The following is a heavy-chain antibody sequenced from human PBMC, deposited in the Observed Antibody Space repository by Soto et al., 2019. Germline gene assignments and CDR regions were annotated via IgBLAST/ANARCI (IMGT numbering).Heavy chain of an antibody. Sequence: QVQLVQSGAEVKKPGSSVKVSCKASGGTFSSYAISWVRQAPGQGLEWMGGIIPIFGTANYAQKFQGRVTITADKSTSTAYMEPSSLRSEDTAVYYCARSPGGGSYRGSRSYFDYWGQGTLVTVSS. CDR2: IIPIFGTA. CDR3: ARSPGGGSYRGSRSYFDY. D-gene: IGHD1-26*01. V-gene: IGHV1-69*06. CDR1: GGTFSSYA. J-gene: IGHJ4*02.